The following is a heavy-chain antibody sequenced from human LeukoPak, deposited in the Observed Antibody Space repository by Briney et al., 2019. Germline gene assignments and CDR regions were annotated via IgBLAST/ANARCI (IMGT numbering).Heavy chain of an antibody. CDR3: ARVDRYYDILTGYPSPYYFDY. CDR2: VHDSGST. Sequence: SETLSLTCTVSGGSLSNYFWSWIRQPPGKGLEWIGYVHDSGSTNYNPSLKSRVTISVDTSKNQFSLKLSSVTAADTAVYYCARVDRYYDILTGYPSPYYFDYWGQGTLVTVSS. V-gene: IGHV4-59*01. D-gene: IGHD3-9*01. CDR1: GGSLSNYF. J-gene: IGHJ4*02.